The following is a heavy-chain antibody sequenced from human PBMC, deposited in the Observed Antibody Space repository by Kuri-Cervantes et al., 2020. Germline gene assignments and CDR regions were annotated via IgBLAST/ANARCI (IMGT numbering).Heavy chain of an antibody. D-gene: IGHD5-12*01. CDR1: GFTFSSSG. Sequence: GESLQISCAASGFTFSSSGMHCVRQAPGKGLEWVAVISYDGSNKYYADSVKGRFTISRDNSKNTLYLQMNSLRAADTAVYYCAEAGVATGFGWFDPWGQGTLVTVSS. J-gene: IGHJ5*02. CDR3: AEAGVATGFGWFDP. V-gene: IGHV3-30*18. CDR2: ISYDGSNK.